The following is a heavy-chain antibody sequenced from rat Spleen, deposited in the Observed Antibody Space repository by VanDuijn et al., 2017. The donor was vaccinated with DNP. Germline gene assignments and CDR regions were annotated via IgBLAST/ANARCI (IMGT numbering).Heavy chain of an antibody. Sequence: EVQLVESGGGLVQPGRSLKLSCAASGFTFSDYYMAWVRQAPTEGLECVAYISYHSGSTYYLESVKGRFTIFRANAENTVYLQMNSLRFDDTATYYCATGGVSGYWGQGVMVTVSS. J-gene: IGHJ2*01. CDR1: GFTFSDYY. D-gene: IGHD3-2*01. CDR2: ISYHSGST. CDR3: ATGGVSGY. V-gene: IGHV5-20*01.